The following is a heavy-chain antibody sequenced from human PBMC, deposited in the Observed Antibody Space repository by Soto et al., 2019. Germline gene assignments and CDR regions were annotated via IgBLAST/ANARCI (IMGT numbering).Heavy chain of an antibody. CDR3: ARDYTYYDSVGYYYYFDY. Sequence: ASVKVSCKTSGYTFTNYGISWVRQAPGQGLEWMGWITTDKGKTTYAQKFQGRVTMTTDTSTSTAYMELRSLRSDDTAVYYCARDYTYYDSVGYYYYFDYWG. D-gene: IGHD3-22*01. J-gene: IGHJ4*01. CDR2: ITTDKGKT. CDR1: GYTFTNYG. V-gene: IGHV1-18*01.